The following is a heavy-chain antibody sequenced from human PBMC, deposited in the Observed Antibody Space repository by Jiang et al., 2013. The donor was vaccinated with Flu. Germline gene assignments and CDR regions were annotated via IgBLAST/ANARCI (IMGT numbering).Heavy chain of an antibody. V-gene: IGHV4-39*01. CDR3: GKSLAVAGAFDI. CDR1: GGSIGGTSYY. Sequence: PGLLKPSETLSLTCTVSGGSIGGTSYYWAWIRQPPGKGLEWIGSIYSSGTTYYNPSLKSRVTMSVDTSKNQFSLELSSVTAADTAVYYCGKSLAVAGAFDIWGQGTMVTVSS. D-gene: IGHD6-19*01. J-gene: IGHJ3*02. CDR2: IYSSGTT.